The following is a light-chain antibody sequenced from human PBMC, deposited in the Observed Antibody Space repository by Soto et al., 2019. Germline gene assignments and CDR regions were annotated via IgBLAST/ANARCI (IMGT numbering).Light chain of an antibody. CDR3: QHFGNSQYT. V-gene: IGKV3-20*01. Sequence: IVLTQSPATLSLSPGEGATLSCRASQSIFSPYLAWYQQIPGQAPRLLIYSTSTRATGVPDRFSGSGSGTDFPLTIRRLEPGDVAVYYCQHFGNSQYTFGQGTKLEIK. CDR1: QSIFSPY. CDR2: STS. J-gene: IGKJ2*01.